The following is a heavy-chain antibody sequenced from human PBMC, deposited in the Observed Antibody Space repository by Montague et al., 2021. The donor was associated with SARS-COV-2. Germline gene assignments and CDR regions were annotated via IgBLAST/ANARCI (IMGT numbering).Heavy chain of an antibody. CDR2: ISYDGSNK. V-gene: IGHV3-30*04. D-gene: IGHD7-27*01. CDR1: GFTFSSYA. CDR3: ARTRMGNYYYGMDV. J-gene: IGHJ6*02. Sequence: SLRLSCAASGFTFSSYAMHWVRQAPGKGLEWVAVISYDGSNKYYADPVKGRFTISRDNSKNTLYLQMNSLRAEDTAVYYCARTRMGNYYYGMDVWGQGTTVTVSS.